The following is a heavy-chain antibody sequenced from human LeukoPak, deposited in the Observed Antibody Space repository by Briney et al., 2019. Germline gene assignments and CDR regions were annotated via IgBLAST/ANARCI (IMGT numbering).Heavy chain of an antibody. CDR2: INHSGST. CDR1: GGSFSGYY. CDR3: ARKTLAARRSGGFDP. V-gene: IGHV4-34*01. D-gene: IGHD6-6*01. Sequence: SETLSLTCAVYGGSFSGYYWSWIRQPPGKGLEWIGEINHSGSTNYNPSLKSRVTISVDTSKNQFSLKLSSVTAADTAVYYCARKTLAARRSGGFDPWAREPWSPSPQ. J-gene: IGHJ5*02.